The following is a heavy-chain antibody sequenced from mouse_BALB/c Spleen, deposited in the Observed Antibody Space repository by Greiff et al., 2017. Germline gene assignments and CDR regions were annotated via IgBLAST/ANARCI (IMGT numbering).Heavy chain of an antibody. Sequence: EVQVVESGGGLVKPGGSLKLSCAASGFTFSSYAMSWVRQTPEKRLEWVASISSGGSTYYPDSVKGRFTISRDNARNILYLQMSSLRSEDTAMYYCAADGYAMDYWGQGTSVTVSS. J-gene: IGHJ4*01. CDR1: GFTFSSYA. V-gene: IGHV5-6-5*01. D-gene: IGHD2-3*01. CDR2: ISSGGST. CDR3: AADGYAMDY.